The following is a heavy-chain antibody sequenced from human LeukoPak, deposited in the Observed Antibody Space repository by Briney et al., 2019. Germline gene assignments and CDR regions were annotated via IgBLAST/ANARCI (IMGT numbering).Heavy chain of an antibody. CDR3: ASVAVAGYFDS. V-gene: IGHV3-53*01. CDR2: IYSGGST. CDR1: GFTVSSNY. Sequence: PGGSLRLSCAASGFTVSSNYMSWVRQAPGKGLEWVSVIYSGGSTYYADSVKGRFTISRDNAKNSLYLQMNSLRAEDTAVYYCASVAVAGYFDSWGQGTLVTVSS. J-gene: IGHJ4*02. D-gene: IGHD6-19*01.